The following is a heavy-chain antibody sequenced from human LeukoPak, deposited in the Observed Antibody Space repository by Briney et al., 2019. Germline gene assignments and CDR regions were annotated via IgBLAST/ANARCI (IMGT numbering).Heavy chain of an antibody. CDR1: GFTFSSYA. Sequence: PGGSLRLSCAAPGFTFSSYAMSWVRQAPGKGLEWVSAISGSGGSTYYADSVKGRFTISRDNAKNTMYLQMNSLRAEDTAVYFCGRGGDGIDNWGQGTTVIVSS. J-gene: IGHJ3*02. V-gene: IGHV3-23*01. CDR3: GRGGDGIDN. CDR2: ISGSGGST.